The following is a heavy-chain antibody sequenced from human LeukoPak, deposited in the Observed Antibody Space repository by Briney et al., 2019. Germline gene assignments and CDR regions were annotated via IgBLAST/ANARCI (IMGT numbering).Heavy chain of an antibody. CDR2: INSDGSRT. V-gene: IGHV3-74*01. CDR1: GFTFSSYW. J-gene: IGHJ6*02. Sequence: PGGSMRLSCAASGFTFSSYWMHWVRQAPGKGLVWVSRINSDGSRTSYADSVKGRFTISRDNAKNTLYLQMNSLRAEDTAVYYCARAAIVVVPAATERYYYYYGMDVWGQGTTVTVSS. D-gene: IGHD2-2*01. CDR3: ARAAIVVVPAATERYYYYYGMDV.